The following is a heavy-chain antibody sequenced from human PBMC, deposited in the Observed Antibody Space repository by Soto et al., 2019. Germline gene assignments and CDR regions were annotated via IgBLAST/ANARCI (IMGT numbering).Heavy chain of an antibody. V-gene: IGHV1-8*01. J-gene: IGHJ6*02. CDR1: GYTFTSYD. CDR2: MNPNSGNT. CDR3: ARGPRGPLQLWSPLYYYYGMDV. Sequence: GASVKVSCKASGYTFTSYDINWVRQATGQGLEWMGWMNPNSGNTVYAQNFQGRVTMTRNTSISTAYMELSNLRSEDTAVYYCARGPRGPLQLWSPLYYYYGMDVWGQGTTVTVSS. D-gene: IGHD5-18*01.